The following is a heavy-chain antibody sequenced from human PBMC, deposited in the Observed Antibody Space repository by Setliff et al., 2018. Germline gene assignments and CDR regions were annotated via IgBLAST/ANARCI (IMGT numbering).Heavy chain of an antibody. V-gene: IGHV3-23*01. CDR3: CSGSYLFVY. Sequence: PGGSLRLSCAASGFTFSSYAITWVRQAPGKGLEWVSMISGSAQTTYYADSVKGRFTISRDNSKNTVYLDVNSLRAEDTAVYYCCSGSYLFVYWGQGTPVTVSS. J-gene: IGHJ4*02. D-gene: IGHD1-26*01. CDR2: ISGSAQTT. CDR1: GFTFSSYA.